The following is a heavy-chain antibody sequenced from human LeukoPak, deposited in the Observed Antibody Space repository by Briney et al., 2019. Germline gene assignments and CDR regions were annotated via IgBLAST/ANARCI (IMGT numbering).Heavy chain of an antibody. CDR2: IYSGGST. V-gene: IGHV3-53*01. CDR3: ARGATYYYDSSGYYGYYYYYMDV. CDR1: GFTVSSSY. D-gene: IGHD3-22*01. J-gene: IGHJ6*03. Sequence: GGSLRLSCAASGFTVSSSYMSWVRQAPGKGLEWVSVIYSGGSTYYADSVKGRFTISRDNSKNTLYLQMNSLRAEDTAVYYCARGATYYYDSSGYYGYYYYYMDVWGKGTTVTVSS.